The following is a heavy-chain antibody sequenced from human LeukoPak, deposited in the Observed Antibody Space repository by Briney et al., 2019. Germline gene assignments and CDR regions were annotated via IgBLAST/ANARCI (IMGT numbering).Heavy chain of an antibody. J-gene: IGHJ4*02. CDR3: ASAGAAYGGDPTY. CDR1: GYTFTNYG. V-gene: IGHV1-18*01. CDR2: ISAYNGGT. Sequence: ASVKVSCKASGYTFTNYGISWVRQAPGQGLELVGWISAYNGGTNYAQKFQGRVTLTTDTSTTTAYMELRSLRSDDTAVYYCASAGAAYGGDPTYWGQGTLVTVSS. D-gene: IGHD4-23*01.